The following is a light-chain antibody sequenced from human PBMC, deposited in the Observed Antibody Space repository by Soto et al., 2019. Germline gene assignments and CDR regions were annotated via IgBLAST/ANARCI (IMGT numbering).Light chain of an antibody. V-gene: IGKV3-15*01. J-gene: IGKJ4*01. CDR3: HHYKNWPLA. Sequence: EIVMTQSPATLSVSPGERATLSCRASQSVNSNLAWYQEKPGQAPRLLIYGASTRATDIPARFSGSGSGTEFTLTISSLQSEDFAIYYCHHYKNWPLAFGGGTKVEIK. CDR1: QSVNSN. CDR2: GAS.